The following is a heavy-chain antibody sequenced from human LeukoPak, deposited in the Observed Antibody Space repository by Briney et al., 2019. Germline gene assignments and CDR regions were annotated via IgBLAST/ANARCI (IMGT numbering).Heavy chain of an antibody. J-gene: IGHJ4*02. V-gene: IGHV4-39*01. D-gene: IGHD1-26*01. CDR3: ARLKSGSYYFDY. Sequence: SETLSLTCSVSGDSIIGYYWGWIRQPPGKGLEWIGNIYYTGNTYYNPSLKSRVTISVDTSKNQFSLKLSSVTAADTAVYCCARLKSGSYYFDYWGQGTLVTVSS. CDR1: GDSIIGYY. CDR2: IYYTGNT.